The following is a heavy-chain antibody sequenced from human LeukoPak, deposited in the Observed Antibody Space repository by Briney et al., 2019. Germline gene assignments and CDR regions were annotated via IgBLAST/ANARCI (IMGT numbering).Heavy chain of an antibody. CDR3: ARGQRGRYCSSTSCPIRHYYYMDV. J-gene: IGHJ6*03. CDR2: INHSGST. V-gene: IGHV4-34*01. Sequence: KPGGSRRLSCAASGFTFSSYAMSWIRQPPGKGLEWIGEINHSGSTNYNPSLKSRVTISVDTSKNQFSLKLSSVTAADTAVYYCARGQRGRYCSSTSCPIRHYYYMDVWGKGTTVTVSS. CDR1: GFTFSSYA. D-gene: IGHD2-2*01.